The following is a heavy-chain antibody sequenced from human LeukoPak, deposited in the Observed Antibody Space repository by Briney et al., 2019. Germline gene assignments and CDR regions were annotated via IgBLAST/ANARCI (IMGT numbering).Heavy chain of an antibody. V-gene: IGHV3-30-3*01. Sequence: PGGSLRLSSAAYRLTFRIFAMDSVRQAPGKGLEWVAVISYDGSNKYYADSVKGRFTISRDNSKNTLYLQMNSLRAEDTAVYYCAREADDYREYASAHGGEGTLVTVSS. J-gene: IGHJ4*02. CDR3: AREADDYREYASAH. D-gene: IGHD4/OR15-4a*01. CDR1: RLTFRIFA. CDR2: ISYDGSNK.